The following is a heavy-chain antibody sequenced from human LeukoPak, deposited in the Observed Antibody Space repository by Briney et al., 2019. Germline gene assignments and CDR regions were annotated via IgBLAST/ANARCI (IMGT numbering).Heavy chain of an antibody. CDR1: GGTFSSYA. J-gene: IGHJ1*01. V-gene: IGHV1-69*05. D-gene: IGHD3-22*01. CDR3: AREGVYYDSSGYYRSAEYFQH. Sequence: SVKVSCKASGGTFSSYAISWVRQAPGQGLEWMGGIIPIFGTANYAQKFQGRVTITTDESTSTAYMELSSLRSEDTAVYYCAREGVYYDSSGYYRSAEYFQHWGQGTLVTVSS. CDR2: IIPIFGTA.